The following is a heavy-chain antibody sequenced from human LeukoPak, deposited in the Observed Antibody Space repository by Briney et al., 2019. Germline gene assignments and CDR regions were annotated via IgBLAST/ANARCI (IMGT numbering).Heavy chain of an antibody. V-gene: IGHV4-59*01. D-gene: IGHD4-17*01. CDR2: VYYSGRT. CDR1: GGSISSYY. CDR3: ARDYGDYDPVWYFDL. Sequence: SETLSLTCTVSGGSISSYYWSWIRQPPGKGLEWIGCVYYSGRTNYNPSLKSRVTISVDTSKNQFSLKLSSVTAADTAVYYCARDYGDYDPVWYFDLWGRGTLVTVSS. J-gene: IGHJ2*01.